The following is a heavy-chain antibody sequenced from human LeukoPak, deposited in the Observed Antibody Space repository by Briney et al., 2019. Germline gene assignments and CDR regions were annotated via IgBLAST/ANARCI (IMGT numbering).Heavy chain of an antibody. Sequence: SETLSLTCAVSGGSISSGGYSWRWIRQPPGKGLEWIGYIYHSGSTYYNPSLKSRVTISVDRSKNQFSLKLSSVTAADTAVYYRARTGDQPWYWGQGTLVTVSS. CDR3: ARTGDQPWY. D-gene: IGHD7-27*01. J-gene: IGHJ4*02. CDR2: IYHSGST. V-gene: IGHV4-30-2*01. CDR1: GGSISSGGYS.